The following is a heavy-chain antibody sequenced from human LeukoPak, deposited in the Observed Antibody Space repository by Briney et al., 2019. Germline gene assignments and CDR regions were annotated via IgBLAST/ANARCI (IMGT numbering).Heavy chain of an antibody. J-gene: IGHJ4*02. CDR1: GGSISSYY. V-gene: IGHV4-59*08. D-gene: IGHD3-22*01. CDR2: INYSGST. CDR3: ARHIRYDSSGYRPSCFNY. Sequence: PSETLSLTCTVSGGSISSYYGSWIRQPPGKGLEWIGYINYSGSTNYNPSLKSRVTISVDTSKNQFSLNLSYVTAADTAMYYCARHIRYDSSGYRPSCFNYWGQGTLATVSS.